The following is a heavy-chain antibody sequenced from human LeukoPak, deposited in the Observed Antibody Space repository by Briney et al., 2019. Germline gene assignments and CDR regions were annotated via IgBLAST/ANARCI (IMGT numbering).Heavy chain of an antibody. J-gene: IGHJ4*02. V-gene: IGHV3-43*02. CDR2: ITRDGDST. CDR3: AKDFLFPGDYSDY. D-gene: IGHD2/OR15-2a*01. CDR1: GFTFDDYA. Sequence: GGSLRLSCAASGFTFDDYAMHWVRQTPGKGLEWVSLITRDGDSTYYADSVKGRFAISRDNSKNSLYLQMDSLRTEDTAVYYCAKDFLFPGDYSDYWGQGTLVTVSS.